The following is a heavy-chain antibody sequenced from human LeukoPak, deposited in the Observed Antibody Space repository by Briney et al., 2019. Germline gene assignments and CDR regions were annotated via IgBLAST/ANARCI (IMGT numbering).Heavy chain of an antibody. Sequence: GGSLRLSCAASGFTFSSYAMSWVRQAPGKGLEWVSVIYSGGSTYYADSVKGRFTISRDNSKNTLYLQMNSLRAEDTAVYYCARESGLQGPAADWGQGTLATVSS. D-gene: IGHD6-25*01. CDR3: ARESGLQGPAAD. J-gene: IGHJ4*02. V-gene: IGHV3-53*01. CDR1: GFTFSSYA. CDR2: IYSGGST.